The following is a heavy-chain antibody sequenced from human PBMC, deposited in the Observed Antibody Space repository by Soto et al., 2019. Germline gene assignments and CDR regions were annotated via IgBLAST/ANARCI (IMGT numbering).Heavy chain of an antibody. CDR3: AKDYGWRSRYYGMDV. Sequence: GGSLRLSCAASGFTFSSYGMHWVRQAPGKGLEWVAVISYDGSNKYYADSVKGRFTISGDNSKNTLYLQMNSLRAEDTAVYYCAKDYGWRSRYYGMDVWGQGTTVTVSS. V-gene: IGHV3-30*18. D-gene: IGHD3-16*01. CDR1: GFTFSSYG. CDR2: ISYDGSNK. J-gene: IGHJ6*02.